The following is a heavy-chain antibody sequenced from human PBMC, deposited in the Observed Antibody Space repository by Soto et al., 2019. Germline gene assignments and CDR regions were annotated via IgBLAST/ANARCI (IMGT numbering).Heavy chain of an antibody. CDR1: GFTFTNAW. CDR3: TTDYSGAYGPRVRNDPFDF. Sequence: GGSLRLSCAASGFTFTNAWRSRVRQGPRKGLEWVGRIKNKFAGETTDYAVPVEGRFTISRDNSKKTLYLQMNSLNSEDTAVYYCTTDYSGAYGPRVRNDPFDFWGREREVTI. V-gene: IGHV3-15*01. J-gene: IGHJ3*01. D-gene: IGHD3-22*01. CDR2: IKNKFAGETT.